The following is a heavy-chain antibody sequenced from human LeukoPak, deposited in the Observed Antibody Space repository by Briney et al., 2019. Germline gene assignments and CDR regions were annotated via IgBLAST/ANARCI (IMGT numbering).Heavy chain of an antibody. Sequence: PGGSLRLSCAASGFTFSSYSMNWVRQAPGKGLEWVSSISSSSSYIYYADSVKGRFTISRDNAKNSLYLQMSSLRAEDTAVYYCARDRSYSSSWYSAYWGQGTLVTVSS. CDR1: GFTFSSYS. J-gene: IGHJ4*02. V-gene: IGHV3-21*01. CDR3: ARDRSYSSSWYSAY. CDR2: ISSSSSYI. D-gene: IGHD6-13*01.